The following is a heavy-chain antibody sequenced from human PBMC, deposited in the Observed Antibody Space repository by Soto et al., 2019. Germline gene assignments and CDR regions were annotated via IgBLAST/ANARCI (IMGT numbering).Heavy chain of an antibody. D-gene: IGHD3-22*01. CDR1: GGSISSGGYY. J-gene: IGHJ4*02. Sequence: PSETLSLTCTVSGGSISSGGYYWSWIRQHPGKGLEWIGYIYYSGSTYYNPSLKSRVTISVDTSKDQFSLKLSSVTAADTAVYYCASGGDYYDSSGYYTIDYWGQGTLVTVS. CDR2: IYYSGST. V-gene: IGHV4-31*03. CDR3: ASGGDYYDSSGYYTIDY.